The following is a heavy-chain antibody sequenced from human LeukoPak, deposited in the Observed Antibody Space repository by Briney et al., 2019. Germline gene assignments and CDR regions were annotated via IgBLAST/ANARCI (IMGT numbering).Heavy chain of an antibody. V-gene: IGHV3-73*01. D-gene: IGHD3-10*01. CDR2: IRSKTNNYAT. CDR3: TIYNNTSGGN. Sequence: GGSLRLSCAASGFNFSGSALYWVRQASGKGLEWVGRIRSKTNNYATAYAASVKGRFTISRDDSKNTAYLQMSSLKTEDTAVYYCTIYNNTSGGNWGQGTLVTVSS. CDR1: GFNFSGSA. J-gene: IGHJ4*02.